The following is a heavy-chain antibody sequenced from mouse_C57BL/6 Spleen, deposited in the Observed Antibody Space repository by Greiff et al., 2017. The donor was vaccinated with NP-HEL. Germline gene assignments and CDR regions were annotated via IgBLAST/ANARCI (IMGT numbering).Heavy chain of an antibody. J-gene: IGHJ4*01. CDR3: ASYGNYGLYAMDY. Sequence: EVQLQQSGPELVKPGASVKMSCKASGYTFTDYNMHWVKQSHGKSLEWIGYINPNNGGTSYNQKFKGKATLTVNKSSSTAYMELRSLTSEDSAVYYCASYGNYGLYAMDYWGQGTSVTVSS. D-gene: IGHD2-1*01. CDR1: GYTFTDYN. V-gene: IGHV1-22*01. CDR2: INPNNGGT.